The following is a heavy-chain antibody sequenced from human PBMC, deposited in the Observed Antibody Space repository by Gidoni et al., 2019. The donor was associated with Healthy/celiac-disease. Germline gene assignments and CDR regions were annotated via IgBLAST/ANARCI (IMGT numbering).Heavy chain of an antibody. J-gene: IGHJ6*02. V-gene: IGHV3-15*01. CDR1: GFTFSNAW. CDR3: TTDPYDSSASPYYYYYYGMDV. D-gene: IGHD3-22*01. Sequence: EVQLVESGGGLVKPGGSLRLSCAASGFTFSNAWMSWVRQAPGKGLEWVGRIKSKTDGGTTDYAAPVKGRFTISRDDSKNTLYLQMNSLKTEDTAVYYCTTDPYDSSASPYYYYYYGMDVWGQGTTVTVSS. CDR2: IKSKTDGGTT.